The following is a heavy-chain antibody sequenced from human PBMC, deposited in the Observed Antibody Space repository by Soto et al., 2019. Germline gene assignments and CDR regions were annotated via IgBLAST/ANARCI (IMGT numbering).Heavy chain of an antibody. CDR3: ARAPMVLSRSYFDS. J-gene: IGHJ4*02. Sequence: LRLCCAASGFTFSSYSMNWVRQPPGKGLEWIGYISYSGNTNYNPSLKSRVSISVDTSKNQLSLNLTSVTAADTAVYYCARAPMVLSRSYFDSWGQGTPVTVSS. CDR1: GFTFSSYS. CDR2: ISYSGNT. D-gene: IGHD2-8*01. V-gene: IGHV4-59*01.